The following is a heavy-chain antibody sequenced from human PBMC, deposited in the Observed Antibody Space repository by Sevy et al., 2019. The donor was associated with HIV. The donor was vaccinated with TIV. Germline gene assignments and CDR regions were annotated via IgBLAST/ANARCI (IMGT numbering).Heavy chain of an antibody. Sequence: GGSLRLSCAASGFTFSSHWMSWVRQAPGKWLEWVANIKQDGSEKYYVDSVKGRFTISRDNAKNSLSLQMNSLRAEDTAVYYCARDTGGIGMDVWGQGTTVTVSS. J-gene: IGHJ6*02. CDR1: GFTFSSHW. D-gene: IGHD6-13*01. CDR2: IKQDGSEK. V-gene: IGHV3-7*01. CDR3: ARDTGGIGMDV.